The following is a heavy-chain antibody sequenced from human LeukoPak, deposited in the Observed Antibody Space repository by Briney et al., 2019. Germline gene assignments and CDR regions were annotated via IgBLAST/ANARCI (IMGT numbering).Heavy chain of an antibody. CDR2: IYYSGST. Sequence: SETLSLTCTVSGGSISSYYWSWIRQPPGKGLEWIGYIYYSGSTNYNPSLKSRVTISVDTSKNQFSLKLSSVTVADTAVYYCARQVDILTGHDYWGQGTLVTVSS. V-gene: IGHV4-59*08. CDR3: ARQVDILTGHDY. J-gene: IGHJ4*02. D-gene: IGHD3-9*01. CDR1: GGSISSYY.